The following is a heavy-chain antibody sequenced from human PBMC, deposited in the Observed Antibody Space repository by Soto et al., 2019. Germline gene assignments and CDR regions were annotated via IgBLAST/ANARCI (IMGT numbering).Heavy chain of an antibody. CDR3: ARGYSGSYGYYYYGMDV. V-gene: IGHV4-34*01. D-gene: IGHD1-26*01. CDR1: GGAFSGYY. CDR2: INHSGST. J-gene: IGHJ6*02. Sequence: SQTLSLTCAVYGGAFSGYYWSWIRQPPGKGLEWIGEINHSGSTNYNPSLKRRVTISVDTSKTQFSLKMTYVTDADTAVYYCARGYSGSYGYYYYGMDVWGQGTTVSV.